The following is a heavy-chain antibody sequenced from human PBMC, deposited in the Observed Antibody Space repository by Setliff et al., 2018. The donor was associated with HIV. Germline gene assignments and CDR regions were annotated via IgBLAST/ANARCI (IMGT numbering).Heavy chain of an antibody. CDR1: GFIFRNFW. J-gene: IGHJ4*02. CDR3: TKDKTSGSYYFDY. Sequence: GSLRLSCAGSGFIFRNFWMNWVRQAPGKGLEWVANINGDGSEKYYVDSVKGRFTISRDNVGNSVFLQMNTLRAEDTAVYYCTKDKTSGSYYFDYWGQGTLVTVSS. D-gene: IGHD1-26*01. V-gene: IGHV3-7*03. CDR2: INGDGSEK.